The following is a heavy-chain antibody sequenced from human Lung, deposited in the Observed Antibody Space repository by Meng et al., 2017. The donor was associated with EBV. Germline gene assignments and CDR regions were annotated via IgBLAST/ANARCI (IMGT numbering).Heavy chain of an antibody. V-gene: IGHV4-31*03. Sequence: QLQLQQSGPGLVKPSQTLSLTCTVSGGSISSGGFYWSWIRHHPGKGLEWIGYIYYSGSTYYNPSLRSRVAISIDTSKNQFSLKLTSVTAADTAVYFCARTNYGDYNWFDPWGQGTLVTVSS. CDR3: ARTNYGDYNWFDP. CDR2: IYYSGST. D-gene: IGHD4-17*01. J-gene: IGHJ5*02. CDR1: GGSISSGGFY.